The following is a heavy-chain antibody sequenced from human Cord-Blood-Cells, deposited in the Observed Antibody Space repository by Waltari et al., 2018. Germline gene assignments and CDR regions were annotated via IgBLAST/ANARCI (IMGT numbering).Heavy chain of an antibody. CDR2: IYYSGSN. Sequence: QLQLQESGPGLVKPSETLSLTCTVSGGSISSSSYYWGWIRQPPGKGLEWIGSIYYSGSNYYNPSLKGRVTISVDTSKNQFALKLSSVTAADTAVYYCARTLGGSYYACDIWGQGTMVTVSS. J-gene: IGHJ3*02. V-gene: IGHV4-39*01. D-gene: IGHD1-26*01. CDR1: GGSISSSSYY. CDR3: ARTLGGSYYACDI.